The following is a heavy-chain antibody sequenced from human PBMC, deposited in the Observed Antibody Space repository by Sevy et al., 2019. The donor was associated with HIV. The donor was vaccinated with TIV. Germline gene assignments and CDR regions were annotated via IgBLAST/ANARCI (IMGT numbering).Heavy chain of an antibody. Sequence: LLRPGGSLRLSCAASGFPFNDHAMHWVRLVPGKGLEWVSGISWNSRNIGYADSVKGRFTISRDNTRHSVYLEMHSLRPEDTALYYCAKDINRGCDGVNCYSYYYYFYGLDVWGQGTTVTVSS. D-gene: IGHD2-21*01. V-gene: IGHV3-9*01. CDR3: AKDINRGCDGVNCYSYYYYFYGLDV. J-gene: IGHJ6*02. CDR1: GFPFNDHA. CDR2: ISWNSRNI.